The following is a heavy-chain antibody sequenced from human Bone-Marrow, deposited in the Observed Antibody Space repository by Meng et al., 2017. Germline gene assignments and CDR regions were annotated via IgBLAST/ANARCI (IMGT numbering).Heavy chain of an antibody. V-gene: IGHV3-48*03. CDR2: IKSGGNTK. J-gene: IGHJ4*02. Sequence: GGSLRLSCAASGFTFSSYEMDWVRQAPGKGLEWIANIKSGGNTKFYADSVKGRFTISRDDAKTSLYLQMNSLRAEDTAIYYCASIAVAGRFDYWGQGTLVTVSS. D-gene: IGHD6-19*01. CDR3: ASIAVAGRFDY. CDR1: GFTFSSYE.